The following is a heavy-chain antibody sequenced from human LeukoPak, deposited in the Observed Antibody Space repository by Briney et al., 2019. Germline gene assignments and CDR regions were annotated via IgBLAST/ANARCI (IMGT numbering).Heavy chain of an antibody. CDR1: GFTLSSYS. Sequence: GGSLRLSCAASGFTLSSYSMNWVRQAPGKGLEWVSYISSSSSTIYYADSVKGRFTISRDNAKNSLYLQMNSLRAEDTAVYYCARDKGNYYDSSDYWGQGTLVTVSS. CDR2: ISSSSSTI. V-gene: IGHV3-48*01. J-gene: IGHJ4*02. CDR3: ARDKGNYYDSSDY. D-gene: IGHD3-22*01.